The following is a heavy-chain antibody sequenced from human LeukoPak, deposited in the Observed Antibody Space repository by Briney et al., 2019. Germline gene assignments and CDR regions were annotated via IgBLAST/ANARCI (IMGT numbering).Heavy chain of an antibody. CDR3: AKVKGGGIDY. J-gene: IGHJ4*02. V-gene: IGHV3-23*01. CDR2: ISGSSGNT. D-gene: IGHD2-15*01. CDR1: GFTFSNYY. Sequence: GGSLRLSCAASGFTFSNYYMSWVRQAPGMGLEWVSTISGSSGNTYYADSVKGRFTISRDSSKNTLYMQMNSLRTEDTAVYYCAKVKGGGIDYWGQGTLVTVSS.